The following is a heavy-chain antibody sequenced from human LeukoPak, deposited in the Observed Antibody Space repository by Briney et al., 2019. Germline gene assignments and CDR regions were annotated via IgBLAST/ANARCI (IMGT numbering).Heavy chain of an antibody. J-gene: IGHJ2*01. V-gene: IGHV4-34*01. Sequence: LRLSCTASGFTFGDYAMSWVRQPPGKGLEWIGEINHSGSTNYNPSLKSRVTMSVDTSKNQFSLKLSSVTAADTAVYYCARGGGDYVNWYFDLWGRGTLVTVSS. CDR3: ARGGGDYVNWYFDL. CDR2: INHSGST. CDR1: GFTFGDYA. D-gene: IGHD4-17*01.